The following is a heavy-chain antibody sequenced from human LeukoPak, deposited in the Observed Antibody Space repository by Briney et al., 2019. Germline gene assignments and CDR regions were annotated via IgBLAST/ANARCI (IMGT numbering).Heavy chain of an antibody. V-gene: IGHV3-7*01. D-gene: IGHD2-15*01. CDR1: GFTFSSCW. CDR2: IKQDGSEK. Sequence: GGSLRLSCAASGFTFSSCWMSWVRQAPGKGLEWVANIKQDGSEKYYVDSVKGRFTISRDNAKNSLYLQMNSLRAEDTAVYYCARAGRSPYYYYYYMDVWGKGTTVTVSS. J-gene: IGHJ6*03. CDR3: ARAGRSPYYYYYYMDV.